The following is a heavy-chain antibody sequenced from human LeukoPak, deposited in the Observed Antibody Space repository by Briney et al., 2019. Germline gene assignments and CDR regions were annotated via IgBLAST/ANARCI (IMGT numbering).Heavy chain of an antibody. CDR3: ARGVTYYYDSSGYRAKYYYYYYGMDV. V-gene: IGHV4-34*01. CDR2: INHSGST. J-gene: IGHJ6*02. D-gene: IGHD3-22*01. Sequence: SETLSLTCAVSGGSISSYYWSWIRQPPGKGLEWIGEINHSGSTNYNPSLKSRVTISVDTSKNQFSLKLSSVTAADTAVYYCARGVTYYYDSSGYRAKYYYYYYGMDVWGQGTTVTVSS. CDR1: GGSISSYY.